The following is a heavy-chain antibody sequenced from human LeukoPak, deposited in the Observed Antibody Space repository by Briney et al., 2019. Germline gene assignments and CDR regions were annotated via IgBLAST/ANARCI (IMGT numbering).Heavy chain of an antibody. D-gene: IGHD6-13*01. CDR2: IYSGGST. CDR3: ASQSSSWLAYFQH. CDR1: GFTVSSNY. Sequence: GGSLRLSCAASGFTVSSNYMSWVRQAPGKGLEWVSVIYSGGSTYYADSVKGRFTISRDNSKNTLYLQMDSLRAEDTAVYYCASQSSSWLAYFQHWGQGTLVTVSS. J-gene: IGHJ1*01. V-gene: IGHV3-53*01.